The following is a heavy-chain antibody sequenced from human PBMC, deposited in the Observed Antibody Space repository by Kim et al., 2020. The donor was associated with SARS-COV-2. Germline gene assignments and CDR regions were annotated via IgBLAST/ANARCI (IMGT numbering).Heavy chain of an antibody. Sequence: SETLSLTCTVSGGSISSSSYYWGWIRQPPGKGLEWIGSIYYSGSTYYNPSLKSRVTISVDTSKNQFSLKLSSVTAADTAVYYCSSRGKQLWSRLGAFDIWGQATMVTVSS. CDR1: GGSISSSSYY. D-gene: IGHD5-18*01. V-gene: IGHV4-39*01. CDR3: SSRGKQLWSRLGAFDI. CDR2: IYYSGST. J-gene: IGHJ3*02.